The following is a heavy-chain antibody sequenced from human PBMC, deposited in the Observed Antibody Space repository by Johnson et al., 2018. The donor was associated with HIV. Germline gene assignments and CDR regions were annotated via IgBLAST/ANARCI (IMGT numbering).Heavy chain of an antibody. J-gene: IGHJ3*02. CDR2: IKQDGSEK. CDR1: GFTFSSYW. D-gene: IGHD6-13*01. CDR3: ARATPGIAAAGPTHPSAFDI. V-gene: IGHV3-7*01. Sequence: VLLVESGGGVVQPGRSLRLSCAASGFTFSSYWMSWVRQAPGKGLEWVANIKQDGSEKYYVDSVQGRFTISRDNAKNSLYLQMNSLRAEDTAVYYCARATPGIAAAGPTHPSAFDIWGQGTMVTVSS.